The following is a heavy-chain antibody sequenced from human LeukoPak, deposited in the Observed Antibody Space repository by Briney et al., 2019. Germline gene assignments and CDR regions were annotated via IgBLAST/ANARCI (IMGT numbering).Heavy chain of an antibody. CDR3: ARAAYDSNGFTANHDY. J-gene: IGHJ4*02. V-gene: IGHV3-53*01. D-gene: IGHD3-22*01. Sequence: GGSLRLSCAASGFTVRSCYMSWVRQAPGKGLEWVSVLYSDGSTFYADSVKGRFTISRDNSKNTLHLQMNNLRAEDTAVYYCARAAYDSNGFTANHDYWGRGTLVTVSS. CDR1: GFTVRSCY. CDR2: LYSDGST.